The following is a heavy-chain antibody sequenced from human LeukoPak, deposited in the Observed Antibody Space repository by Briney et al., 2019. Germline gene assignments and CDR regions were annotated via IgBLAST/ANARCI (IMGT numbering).Heavy chain of an antibody. CDR1: GFTVSSNY. CDR3: ASTWLDAFDI. J-gene: IGHJ3*02. Sequence: PGGSLRLSCAASGFTVSSNYMSWVRQAPGKGLEWVSVIYSGGSTYYADSVKGRFTISRNNSKNTLYLQMNSLRAEDTAVYYCASTWLDAFDIWGQGTMVTVSS. V-gene: IGHV3-53*01. D-gene: IGHD5-12*01. CDR2: IYSGGST.